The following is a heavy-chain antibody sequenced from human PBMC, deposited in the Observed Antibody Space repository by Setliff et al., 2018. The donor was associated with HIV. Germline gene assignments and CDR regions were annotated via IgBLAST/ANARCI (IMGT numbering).Heavy chain of an antibody. CDR2: IVPVFGKG. V-gene: IGHV1-69*13. CDR3: SRSDSVWPHYQYDHIDV. J-gene: IGHJ6*04. D-gene: IGHD1-26*01. Sequence: ASVKVSCKASGGTFSSFGINWIRQAPGKGLEWMGGIVPVFGKGEYAQRFQGRVKITADESTSTAYMEMSSLRSEDMAIYYCSRSDSVWPHYQYDHIDVWGKGTTVTVSS. CDR1: GGTFSSFG.